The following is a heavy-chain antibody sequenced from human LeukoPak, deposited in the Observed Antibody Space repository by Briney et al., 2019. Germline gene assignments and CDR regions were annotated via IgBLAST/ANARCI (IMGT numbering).Heavy chain of an antibody. V-gene: IGHV1-69*04. CDR1: GGTFSSYA. CDR2: IIPILGIA. Sequence: GASVKVSCKASGGTFSSYAISWVRQAPGQGLEWMGRIIPILGIANYAQKLQGRVTITADKSTSTAYMELSSLRSEDTAVYYCARELGGYSGYDYRFYFDYWGQGTLVTVSS. D-gene: IGHD5-12*01. J-gene: IGHJ4*02. CDR3: ARELGGYSGYDYRFYFDY.